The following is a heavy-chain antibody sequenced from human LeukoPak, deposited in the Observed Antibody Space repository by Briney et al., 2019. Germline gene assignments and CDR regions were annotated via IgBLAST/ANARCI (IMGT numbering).Heavy chain of an antibody. V-gene: IGHV4-59*08. CDR1: GGSISSYY. D-gene: IGHD3-22*01. J-gene: IGHJ4*02. CDR3: ARHNSYDSSGPRWVDY. CDR2: IYYSGST. Sequence: SETLSLTCTVSGGSISSYYWSWIRQPPGKGLEWIGYIYYSGSTNYNPSLKSRVTISVDTSKNQFSLKLSSVTAADTALYYCARHNSYDSSGPRWVDYWGQGTLVTVSS.